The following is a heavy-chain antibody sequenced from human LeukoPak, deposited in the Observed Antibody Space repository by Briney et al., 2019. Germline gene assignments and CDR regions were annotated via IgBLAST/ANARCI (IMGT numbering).Heavy chain of an antibody. V-gene: IGHV1-46*01. D-gene: IGHD3-10*01. CDR3: ARDLYYGSGAYYNGWDY. CDR2: INPSSGGT. CDR1: GYKFTRYY. Sequence: ASVKVSCKASGYKFTRYYIHWVRQAPGQGLEWMGIINPSSGGTTYAQKFQGRVTMTRDTSTSTVYMDLSGLRSEDTAVYSCARDLYYGSGAYYNGWDYWGQGALVTVSS. J-gene: IGHJ4*02.